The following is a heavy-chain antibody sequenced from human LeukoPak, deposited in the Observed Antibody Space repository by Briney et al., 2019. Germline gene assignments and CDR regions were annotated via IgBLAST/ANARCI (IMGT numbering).Heavy chain of an antibody. CDR3: ARDGSIAAAGLDY. CDR2: INPSGGST. V-gene: IGHV1-46*01. D-gene: IGHD6-13*01. J-gene: IGHJ4*02. Sequence: GSVKVSCKASGYTFTSYYMHWVRQAPGQGLEWMGIINPSGGSTSYAQKFQGRVTMTRDMSTSTVYMELSSLRSEDTAVYYCARDGSIAAAGLDYWGQGTLVTVSS. CDR1: GYTFTSYY.